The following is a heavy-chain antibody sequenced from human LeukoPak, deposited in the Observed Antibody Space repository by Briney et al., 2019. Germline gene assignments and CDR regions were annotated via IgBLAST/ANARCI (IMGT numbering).Heavy chain of an antibody. J-gene: IGHJ4*02. D-gene: IGHD3-22*01. CDR2: ISGSGGST. CDR3: AKTLLYYYDSSGYFDY. V-gene: IGHV3-23*01. Sequence: GGSLRLSCAASGFTFSSYSMNWVRQAPGKGLEWVSAISGSGGSTYYADSVKGRFTISRDNSKNTLYLQMNSLRAEDTAVYYCAKTLLYYYDSSGYFDYWGQGTLVTVSS. CDR1: GFTFSSYS.